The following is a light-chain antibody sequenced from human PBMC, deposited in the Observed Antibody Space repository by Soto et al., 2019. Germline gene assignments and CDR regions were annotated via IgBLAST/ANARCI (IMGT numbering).Light chain of an antibody. Sequence: QSVLTQPASVSGSPGQSISISCTGANSDVGAYDYVSWYQQHPGKGPKLIIYEVNDRPSGVSARFSASKSGNTASLTISGLQPDDEADYYCCSYTTNNTWVFGGGTKVTVL. CDR3: CSYTTNNTWV. J-gene: IGLJ3*02. V-gene: IGLV2-14*01. CDR1: NSDVGAYDY. CDR2: EVN.